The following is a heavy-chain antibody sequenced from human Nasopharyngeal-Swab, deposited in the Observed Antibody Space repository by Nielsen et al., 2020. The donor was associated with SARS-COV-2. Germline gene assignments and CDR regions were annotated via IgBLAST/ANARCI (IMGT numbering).Heavy chain of an antibody. CDR1: GFTFSSYA. CDR3: AKAYDYGDYAFDY. Sequence: GGSLRLSCAASGFTFSSYAMSWVRKAPGKGLEWVSAISGSGGSTHYADSVKGRFTISRDNSKNTLYLQMKNLRAEDTAVYYCAKAYDYGDYAFDYWGQGTLVTVSS. D-gene: IGHD4-17*01. J-gene: IGHJ4*02. V-gene: IGHV3-23*01. CDR2: ISGSGGST.